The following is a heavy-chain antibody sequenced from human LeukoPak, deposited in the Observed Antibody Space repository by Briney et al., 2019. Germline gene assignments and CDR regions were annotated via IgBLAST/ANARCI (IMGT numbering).Heavy chain of an antibody. CDR3: AGGSSGWYSDY. Sequence: GGSLRLSCAASGFTVNNNYMSWVRQAPGKGLEWVSVIYSGGSTFYADSVKGRLTISRDNSKNTLYLHMDSLRAEDTAVYYCAGGSSGWYSDYWGQGTLVTVSS. J-gene: IGHJ4*02. V-gene: IGHV3-66*01. CDR1: GFTVNNNY. CDR2: IYSGGST. D-gene: IGHD6-19*01.